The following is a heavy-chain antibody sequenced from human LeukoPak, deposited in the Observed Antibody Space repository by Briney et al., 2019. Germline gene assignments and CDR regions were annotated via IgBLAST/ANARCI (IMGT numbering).Heavy chain of an antibody. CDR2: ISSSGSTI. CDR3: ARAGGYSSSQGLAY. CDR1: GFTFSSYS. D-gene: IGHD6-6*01. V-gene: IGHV3-48*04. Sequence: GGSLRLSCAASGFTFSSYSMNWVRQAPGKGLEWVSYISSSGSTIYYADSVKGRFTISRDNAKNSLYLQMNSLRAEDTAVYYCARAGGYSSSQGLAYWGQGTLVTVSS. J-gene: IGHJ4*02.